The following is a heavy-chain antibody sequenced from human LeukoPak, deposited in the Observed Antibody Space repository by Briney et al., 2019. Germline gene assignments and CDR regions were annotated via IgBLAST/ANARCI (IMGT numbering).Heavy chain of an antibody. Sequence: PGGSLRLSCAASGFTFNSYVMSWVRQAPGKGLEWVSAISGSGGSTYYADSVKGRFTISRDNSKNTLYLQMNSLRAEDTAVYYCAKDGYDYVWGSYLQFDYWGQGTLVTVSS. D-gene: IGHD3-16*02. J-gene: IGHJ4*02. CDR3: AKDGYDYVWGSYLQFDY. V-gene: IGHV3-23*01. CDR1: GFTFNSYV. CDR2: ISGSGGST.